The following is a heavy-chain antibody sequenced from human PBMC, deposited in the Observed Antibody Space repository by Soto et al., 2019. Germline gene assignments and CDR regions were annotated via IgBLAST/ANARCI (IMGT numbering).Heavy chain of an antibody. CDR3: ARRGIAMEYSDY. Sequence: PGESLKISCQGSGYRFSDRWIAWVRQTPGKGLEWMGVIYPGDSDTRYSPSFQGQVSISADKSISTAYLQWSSLKASDTAIYFCARRGIAMEYSDYWGRGTLVTVPS. V-gene: IGHV5-51*01. J-gene: IGHJ4*02. D-gene: IGHD6-19*01. CDR2: IYPGDSDT. CDR1: GYRFSDRW.